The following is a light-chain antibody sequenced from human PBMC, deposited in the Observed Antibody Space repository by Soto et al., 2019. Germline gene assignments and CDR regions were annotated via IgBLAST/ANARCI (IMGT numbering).Light chain of an antibody. CDR2: DVS. CDR3: TSYKTSSTLRYV. V-gene: IGLV2-14*01. Sequence: SLLTQPASGSGSPGQSITLSCTGTNNDVGGYNYFSWFRQHPRKAPKLVIYDVSNRPSGGSSRFSGSKSGNTASLTISGLQAEDEADYYCTSYKTSSTLRYVFGTGTKVTV. J-gene: IGLJ1*01. CDR1: NNDVGGYNY.